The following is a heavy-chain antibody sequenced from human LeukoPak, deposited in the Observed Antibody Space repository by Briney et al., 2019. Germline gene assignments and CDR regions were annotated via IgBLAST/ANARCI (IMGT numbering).Heavy chain of an antibody. J-gene: IGHJ4*02. CDR1: GFTFSSYG. V-gene: IGHV3-30*03. CDR2: ISYDGSNK. D-gene: IGHD1-14*01. CDR3: ARSVFRYGSYYFDY. Sequence: GGSLRLSCAVSGFTFSSYGMHWVRQAPGKGLEWVAVISYDGSNKYYADSVKGRFTISRDNSKNTLYLQMGSLRADDMAVYYCARSVFRYGSYYFDYWGQGTLVTVSS.